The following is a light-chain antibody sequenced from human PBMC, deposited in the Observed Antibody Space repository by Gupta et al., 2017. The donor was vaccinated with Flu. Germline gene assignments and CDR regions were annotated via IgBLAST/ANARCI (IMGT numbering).Light chain of an antibody. J-gene: IGKJ2*01. CDR3: QQSYVTPRT. Sequence: PPSLAASVGDRVTITCRASQNIINFLNSYKRKPVKAPQVLIYAASTLHYGVPPRFSGSGSGTNFTLTISSLQPQDFATYYCQQSYVTPRTFGQGTKLQI. CDR1: QNIINF. V-gene: IGKV1-39*01. CDR2: AAS.